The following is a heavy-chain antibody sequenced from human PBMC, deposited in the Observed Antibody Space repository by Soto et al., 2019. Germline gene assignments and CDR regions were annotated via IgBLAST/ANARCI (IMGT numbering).Heavy chain of an antibody. J-gene: IGHJ5*02. CDR1: GFTFSSYA. V-gene: IGHV3-23*01. CDR3: AKDPRGWRTIRWFDP. D-gene: IGHD3-3*01. Sequence: EVQLLESGGGLVQPGGSLRLSCAASGFTFSSYAMSWVRQAPGKGLEWVSAISGSGGSTYYADSVKGRFTISRDNSKNTLYRQRNSLRAEDTAVYYCAKDPRGWRTIRWFDPWGQGTLVTVSS. CDR2: ISGSGGST.